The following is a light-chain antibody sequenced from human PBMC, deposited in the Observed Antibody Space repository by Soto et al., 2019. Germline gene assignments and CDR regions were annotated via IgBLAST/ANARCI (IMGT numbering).Light chain of an antibody. CDR3: STYRSASTS. J-gene: IGLJ2*01. CDR1: EVDAHGF. Sequence: QSALTQPASVSGSPGQSITISCTGTEVDAHGFVYWYQQVPDTAPKLLLYEVIARPSAIYPRFSGSKAGNTSSLTISGLQADEEADYFCSTYRSASTSFGGGTKLTVL. CDR2: EVI. V-gene: IGLV2-14*01.